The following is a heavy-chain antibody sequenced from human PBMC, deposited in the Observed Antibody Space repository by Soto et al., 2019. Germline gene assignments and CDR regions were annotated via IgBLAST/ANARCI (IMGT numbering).Heavy chain of an antibody. CDR3: ARGGHKDIVVVVAATFDY. V-gene: IGHV1-18*01. D-gene: IGHD2-15*01. J-gene: IGHJ4*02. Sequence: ASVKVSCKASGYTFTSYGISWVRQAPGQGLEWMGWISAYNGNTNYAQKLQGRVTMTTDTSTSTAYMELRSLRSDDTAVYYCARGGHKDIVVVVAATFDYWGQGTLVTVSS. CDR1: GYTFTSYG. CDR2: ISAYNGNT.